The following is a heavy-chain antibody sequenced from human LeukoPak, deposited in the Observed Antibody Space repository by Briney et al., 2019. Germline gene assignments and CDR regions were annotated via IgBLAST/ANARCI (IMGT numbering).Heavy chain of an antibody. CDR1: GGSISSYY. CDR2: IYYSGTT. V-gene: IGHV4-59*01. J-gene: IGHJ4*02. Sequence: SETLSLTCTVSGGSISSYYWNWIRQPPGKGLEWIGYIYYSGTTNYNPSLKSRVTMSVDTSKNQFSLKLSSVTAADTAVYYCARGVYIAAAQYGYWGQGTLVTVSS. D-gene: IGHD6-13*01. CDR3: ARGVYIAAAQYGY.